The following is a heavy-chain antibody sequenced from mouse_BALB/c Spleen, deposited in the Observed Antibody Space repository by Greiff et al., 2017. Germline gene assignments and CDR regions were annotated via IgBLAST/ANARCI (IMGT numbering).Heavy chain of an antibody. V-gene: IGHV3-6*02. J-gene: IGHJ4*01. D-gene: IGHD2-10*02. CDR1: GYSITSGYY. CDR3: ARGYGNYLYYYAMDY. Sequence: EVKVEESGPGLVKPSQSLSLTCSVTGYSITSGYYWNWIRQFPGNKLEWMGYISYDGSNNYNPSLKNRISITRDTSKNQFFLKLNSVTTEDTATYYCARGYGNYLYYYAMDYWGQGTSVTVSS. CDR2: ISYDGSN.